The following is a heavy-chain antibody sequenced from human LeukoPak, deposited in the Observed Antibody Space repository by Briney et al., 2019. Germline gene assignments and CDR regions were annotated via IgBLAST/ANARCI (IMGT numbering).Heavy chain of an antibody. V-gene: IGHV3-21*01. CDR1: GFTFSSYN. D-gene: IGHD2/OR15-2a*01. CDR3: ARVSILIVPYYAFDI. Sequence: PGGSLRLSCAASGFTFSSYNMNWVRQAPGKGLEWVSSISSSSNYIYYADSVKGRFTISRDNAKNSLYLQMNSLRAEDTAVYYCARVSILIVPYYAFDIWGQGTMVTVSS. J-gene: IGHJ3*02. CDR2: ISSSSNYI.